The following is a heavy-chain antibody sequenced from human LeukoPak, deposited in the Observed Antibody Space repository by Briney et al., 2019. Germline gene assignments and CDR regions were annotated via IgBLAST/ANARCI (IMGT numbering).Heavy chain of an antibody. CDR1: GGSISSGSYY. CDR3: ARRTVITTNAFDI. J-gene: IGHJ3*02. D-gene: IGHD3-22*01. Sequence: SETLSLTCTVSGGSISSGSYYWSWIRQPAGKGLEWIGRIYTSGSTNYNPSLKSRVTISVDTSKNQFSLKLSSVTAADTAVYYCARRTVITTNAFDIWGQGTMVTVSS. CDR2: IYTSGST. V-gene: IGHV4-61*02.